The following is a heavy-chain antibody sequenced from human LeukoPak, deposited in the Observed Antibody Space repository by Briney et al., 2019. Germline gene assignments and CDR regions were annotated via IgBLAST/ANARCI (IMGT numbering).Heavy chain of an antibody. Sequence: GGSLRLSCAASGFTFSSYSMNWVRQAPGKGLEWVSYISSSSSTIYYADSVKGRFTISRGNAKNSLYLQMNSLRAEDTAVYYCARRRDYWGQGTLVTVSS. CDR2: ISSSSSTI. CDR1: GFTFSSYS. J-gene: IGHJ4*02. V-gene: IGHV3-48*04. CDR3: ARRRDY.